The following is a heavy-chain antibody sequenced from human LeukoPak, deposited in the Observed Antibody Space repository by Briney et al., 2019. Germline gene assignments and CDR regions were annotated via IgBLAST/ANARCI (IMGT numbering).Heavy chain of an antibody. CDR3: ARVQSDIVVVPAAIEAYYYYYMDV. D-gene: IGHD2-2*01. CDR2: IKQDGSEK. CDR1: GFTFSAYS. Sequence: PGGSLRLSCATSGFTFSAYSVNWVRQAPGKGLEWVANIKQDGSEKYYVDSVKGRFTISRDNAKNSLYLQMNSLRAEDTAVYYCARVQSDIVVVPAAIEAYYYYYMDVWGKGTTVTISS. J-gene: IGHJ6*03. V-gene: IGHV3-7*01.